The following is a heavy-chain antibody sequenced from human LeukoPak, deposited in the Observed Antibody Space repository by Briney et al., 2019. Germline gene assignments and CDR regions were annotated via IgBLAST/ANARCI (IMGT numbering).Heavy chain of an antibody. V-gene: IGHV1-18*01. CDR2: INAYNGNT. CDR3: ARDQNILTGLNWFDP. D-gene: IGHD3-9*01. Sequence: ASVKVSCKASGYTFTSYGISWVRQAPGQGLEWMGWINAYNGNTNNAQKLQGRVTMTTYTSTSTDYMELRSLRSDDTDVYYCARDQNILTGLNWFDPWGQGTLVTVSS. CDR1: GYTFTSYG. J-gene: IGHJ5*02.